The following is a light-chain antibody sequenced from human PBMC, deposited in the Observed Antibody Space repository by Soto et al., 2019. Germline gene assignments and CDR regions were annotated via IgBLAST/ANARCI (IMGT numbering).Light chain of an antibody. CDR2: KAS. CDR1: QSISSW. V-gene: IGKV1-5*03. Sequence: DIQMTQSRSTLSASVGDRVTITCRASQSISSWLAWYQQKPGKAPKLLIHKASSLESGVPSRFSGSGSGTEFTLTISSLQPDDFATYYCQQYNSYPWTFGQGTKVDIK. J-gene: IGKJ1*01. CDR3: QQYNSYPWT.